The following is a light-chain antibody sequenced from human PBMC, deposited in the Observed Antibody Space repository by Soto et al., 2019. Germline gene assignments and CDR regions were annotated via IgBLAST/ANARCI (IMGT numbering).Light chain of an antibody. CDR2: DVF. CDR1: QSVSNY. J-gene: IGKJ5*01. CDR3: QQRSAWPLT. V-gene: IGKV3-11*01. Sequence: EIVLTQSPATLSLSPGERATLSCRASQSVSNYLGWYQQKPGQAPRLLIYDVFNRAPGIPARFSGRGSGTDFTLTISTLEPEDFAVYYCQQRSAWPLTFGQGTQLEIK.